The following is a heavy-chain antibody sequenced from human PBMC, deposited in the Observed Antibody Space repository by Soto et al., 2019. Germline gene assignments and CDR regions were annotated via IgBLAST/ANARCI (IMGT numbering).Heavy chain of an antibody. CDR1: GFSFRNYA. V-gene: IGHV3-23*01. CDR2: ISNSFSDGNT. D-gene: IGHD6-6*01. CDR3: AKGDGRIVPRHFDY. J-gene: IGHJ4*02. Sequence: GGSLRLSCAASGFSFRNYAMNWVRQAPGKGLEWVSAISNSFSDGNTHYADSVKGRFTISRDNDKNTLYLQMNDLRAEDTAVYFCAKGDGRIVPRHFDYWGQGTLVTVSS.